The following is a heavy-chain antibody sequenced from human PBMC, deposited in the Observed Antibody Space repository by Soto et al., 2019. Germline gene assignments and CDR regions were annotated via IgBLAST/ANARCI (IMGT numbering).Heavy chain of an antibody. CDR3: ASEYCSAGRCYGSGH. CDR2: IKQDGSEK. J-gene: IGHJ4*02. Sequence: GGSLRLSCAASGFTFSSYWMSWVRQAPGKGLEWVANIKQDGSEKYYVDSVKGRFTISRDNAKNSLYLQMNSLRADDTAVYYCASEYCSAGRCYGSGHWGQGTQVTVS. V-gene: IGHV3-7*04. CDR1: GFTFSSYW. D-gene: IGHD2-15*01.